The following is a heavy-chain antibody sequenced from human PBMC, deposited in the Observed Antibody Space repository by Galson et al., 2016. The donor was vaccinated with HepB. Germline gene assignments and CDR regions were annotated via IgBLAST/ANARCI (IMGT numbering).Heavy chain of an antibody. Sequence: SLRLSCAASGFSISSYSMNWVRQAPGKGLEWVSAIRGSGNGIYYTDSVKGRFTISRDNSKNTLYRQMSSLRAEDAAVYYCAKISLVVYNRGWGGSFDIWGQGTMVTVSS. CDR3: AKISLVVYNRGWGGSFDI. CDR1: GFSISSYS. J-gene: IGHJ3*02. D-gene: IGHD6-19*01. CDR2: IRGSGNGI. V-gene: IGHV3-23*01.